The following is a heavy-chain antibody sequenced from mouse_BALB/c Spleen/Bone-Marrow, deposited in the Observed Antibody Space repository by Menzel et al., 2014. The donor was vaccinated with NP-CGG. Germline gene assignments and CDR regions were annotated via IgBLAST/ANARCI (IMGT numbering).Heavy chain of an antibody. CDR2: IDPANGNT. V-gene: IGHV14-3*02. CDR1: GFNIKDTY. D-gene: IGHD2-10*02. J-gene: IGHJ4*01. Sequence: EVQGVESGAELVKPGASVKLSCTASGFNIKDTYMHWVKQRPEQGLEWIGRIDPANGNTKYDPKFQGKATITADTSSNTAYLQLSSLTFEDTAVYYCTRGYGNYALYYYAMDYWGQGTSVTVSS. CDR3: TRGYGNYALYYYAMDY.